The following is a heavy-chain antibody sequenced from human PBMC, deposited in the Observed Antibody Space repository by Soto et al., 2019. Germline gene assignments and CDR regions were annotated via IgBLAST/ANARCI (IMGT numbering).Heavy chain of an antibody. J-gene: IGHJ4*02. D-gene: IGHD1-1*01. CDR2: IYSGGST. CDR3: ARGGTESYYFEY. CDR1: GFTVSSNY. Sequence: EVQLVETGGGLIQPGGSLRLSCAASGFTVSSNYMNWVRQAPGKGLEWVSVIYSGGSTYYADSVKGRFPISRDNSKNTLYLQMNSLRAGYTAVYYCARGGTESYYFEYWGQGTLVTVSS. V-gene: IGHV3-53*02.